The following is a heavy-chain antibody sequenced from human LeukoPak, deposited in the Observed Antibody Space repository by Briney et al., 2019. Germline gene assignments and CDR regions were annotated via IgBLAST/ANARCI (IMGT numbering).Heavy chain of an antibody. CDR3: AREKDYDILTGYSNWFDP. J-gene: IGHJ5*02. D-gene: IGHD3-9*01. CDR2: IYTSGST. CDR1: GGSISSYY. Sequence: SETLSLTCTVSGGSISSYYWSWIRQPAGKGLEWIGRIYTSGSTNYNPSLKSRVTVSVDTSKNQFSLKLSSVTAADTAVYYCAREKDYDILTGYSNWFDPWGQGTLVTVSS. V-gene: IGHV4-4*07.